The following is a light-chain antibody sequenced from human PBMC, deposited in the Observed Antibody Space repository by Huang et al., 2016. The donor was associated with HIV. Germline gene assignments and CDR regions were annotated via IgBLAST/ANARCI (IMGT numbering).Light chain of an antibody. Sequence: EIVMTQSPATLSVSPGDRATLSCRASQSVRSNLAWYQQKPGPAPRLLIYGASTRATGIPARFSGSGSGTEFTLTISSLQSEDFAVYYCQQYNNWPFTFGPGTKVDIK. V-gene: IGKV3D-15*01. CDR2: GAS. CDR1: QSVRSN. J-gene: IGKJ3*01. CDR3: QQYNNWPFT.